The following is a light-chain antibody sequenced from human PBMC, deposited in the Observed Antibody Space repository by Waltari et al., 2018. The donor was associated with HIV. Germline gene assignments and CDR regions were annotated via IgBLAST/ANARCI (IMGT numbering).Light chain of an antibody. CDR2: VAS. CDR3: QQSYSTPYS. V-gene: IGKV1-39*01. CDR1: QSMSSY. Sequence: DIQMTQSPSSLSASVGARVTITCRASQSMSSYLNWYQQKPGKAPKLLMYVASSLQSGVPSRFSGSGSGTDFTLTISSLQPEDFATYYCQQSYSTPYSFGQGTKLEIK. J-gene: IGKJ2*03.